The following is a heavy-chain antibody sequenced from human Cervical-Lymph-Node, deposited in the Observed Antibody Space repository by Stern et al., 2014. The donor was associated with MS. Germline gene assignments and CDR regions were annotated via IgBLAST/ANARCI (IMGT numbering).Heavy chain of an antibody. CDR2: LRSSGSNK. V-gene: IGHV3-21*01. J-gene: IGHJ6*02. Sequence: EVQLVESGGGLLKPGGSLRLSCAASGFTSSSYGMHWVRQAPGQGLEWVSSLRSSGSNKYYADSVKGRLTISRDNAKNSLYLQMNSLRAEDTGIYYCARHCSSSSCYRYYGMDVWGQGTTVTVSS. CDR3: ARHCSSSSCYRYYGMDV. D-gene: IGHD2-2*01. CDR1: GFTSSSYG.